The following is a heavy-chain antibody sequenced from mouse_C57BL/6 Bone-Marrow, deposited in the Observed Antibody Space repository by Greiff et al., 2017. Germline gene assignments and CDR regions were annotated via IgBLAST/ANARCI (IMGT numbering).Heavy chain of an antibody. CDR1: GYTFTSYW. CDR3: ARSPLYYAMDY. J-gene: IGHJ4*01. CDR2: IDPSDSYT. Sequence: VQLQQPGAELVKPGASVKLSCKASGYTFTSYWMQWVKQRPGQGLEWIGEIDPSDSYTNYNQKFKGKATLTVDTSSSTAYMQLSSLTSEDSAVYYCARSPLYYAMDYWGQGTSVTVSS. V-gene: IGHV1-50*01. D-gene: IGHD6-1*01.